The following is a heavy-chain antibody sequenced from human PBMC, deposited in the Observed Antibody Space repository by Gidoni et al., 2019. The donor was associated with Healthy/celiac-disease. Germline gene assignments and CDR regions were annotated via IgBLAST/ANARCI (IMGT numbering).Heavy chain of an antibody. D-gene: IGHD6-6*01. J-gene: IGHJ4*02. CDR1: RYTFTGDS. V-gene: IGHV1-2*02. CDR2: INPNSGGT. Sequence: QVQLVQSGAEVKKPGASVKVSCKASRYTFTGDSMHWVRQAPGQGLECMGWINPNSGGTNYAQKFQGRVTMTRDTSISTAYMELSRLRSDDTAVYYCARLWSSSSPFDYWGQGTLVTVSS. CDR3: ARLWSSSSPFDY.